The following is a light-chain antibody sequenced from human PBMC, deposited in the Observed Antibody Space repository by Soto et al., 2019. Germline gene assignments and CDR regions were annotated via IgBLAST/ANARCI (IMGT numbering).Light chain of an antibody. CDR2: ENN. CDR1: SSNIGNNY. V-gene: IGLV1-51*02. Sequence: QSALTQPPSVSAAPGRKVTISCSGSSSNIGNNYVSWYQQLPGTAPKLLIYENNKRPSGIPDRFSGSKSGTSATLGITGLQTGDEADYYCGTWDSSLSAGGVFGTGTKVTVL. J-gene: IGLJ1*01. CDR3: GTWDSSLSAGGV.